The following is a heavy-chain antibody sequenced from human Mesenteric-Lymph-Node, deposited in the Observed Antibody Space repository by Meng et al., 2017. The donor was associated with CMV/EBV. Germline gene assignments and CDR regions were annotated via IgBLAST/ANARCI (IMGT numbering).Heavy chain of an antibody. J-gene: IGHJ4*02. CDR1: GYTFTGYY. Sequence: GYTFTGYYMNWVRQAPGQGLEWMGWINPNSGGTNYAQKFQGWVTMTRDTSISTAYMELSRLRSDDTAVYYCARALDTAMAESSFDYWGQGTLVTVSS. V-gene: IGHV1-2*04. CDR3: ARALDTAMAESSFDY. CDR2: INPNSGGT. D-gene: IGHD5-18*01.